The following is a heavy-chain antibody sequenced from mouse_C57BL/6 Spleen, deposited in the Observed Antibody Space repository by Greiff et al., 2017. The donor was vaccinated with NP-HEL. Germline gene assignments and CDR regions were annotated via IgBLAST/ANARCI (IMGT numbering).Heavy chain of an antibody. CDR3: ARARTGTSY. CDR1: GYTFTSYW. Sequence: QVQLQQPGAELVKPGASVKLSCKASGYTFTSYWMHWVKQRPGQGLEWIGMIHPNSGSTNYNEKFKSKVTLTVDKSFSTAYMQLSSLTSEDSAVYYCARARTGTSYWGQCATLTVSS. V-gene: IGHV1-64*01. D-gene: IGHD4-1*01. CDR2: IHPNSGST. J-gene: IGHJ2*01.